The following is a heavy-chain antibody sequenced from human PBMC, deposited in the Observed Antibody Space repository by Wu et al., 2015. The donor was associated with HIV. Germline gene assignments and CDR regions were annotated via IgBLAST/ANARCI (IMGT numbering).Heavy chain of an antibody. Sequence: QVQLVQSGAEVKKPGSSVKVSCKASGGTFSSYAISWVRQAPGQGLEWMGGIIPIFGTANYAQKFQGRVTITTDESTNTAYMELSSLRSEDTAVYYCATHVPSIAAAGTPLSYYYGMDAWGQGTTVTVSS. V-gene: IGHV1-69*05. CDR2: IIPIFGTA. D-gene: IGHD6-13*01. CDR1: GGTFSSYA. CDR3: ATHVPSIAAAGTPLSYYYGMDA. J-gene: IGHJ6*02.